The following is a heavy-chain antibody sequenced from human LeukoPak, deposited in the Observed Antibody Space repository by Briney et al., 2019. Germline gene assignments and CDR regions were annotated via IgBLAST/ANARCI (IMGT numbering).Heavy chain of an antibody. CDR2: INWNGGST. V-gene: IGHV3-20*04. D-gene: IGHD1-26*01. CDR3: ARGGSSTSDSDFDY. J-gene: IGHJ4*02. Sequence: GGSLRLSCAASGFTFDDYGMSWVRQAPGKGLEWVSGINWNGGSTGYADSVKGRFTISRDNAKNSLYLQMNSLRAEDTALYYCARGGSSTSDSDFDYWGQGTLVTVSS. CDR1: GFTFDDYG.